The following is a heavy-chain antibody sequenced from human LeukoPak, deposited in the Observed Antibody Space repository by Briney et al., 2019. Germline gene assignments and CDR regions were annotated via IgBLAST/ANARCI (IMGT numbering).Heavy chain of an antibody. CDR2: ISNSGST. CDR1: GGYLRSSNDY. V-gene: IGHV4-39*07. CDR3: ARDHGSSNWYYY. Sequence: SETLSLTCTVSGGYLRSSNDYWGWIRQPPGKGLEWIAYISNSGSTYYNPSLKSRVTISIDTSKTQFSLRLSSVTAADTAVYYCARDHGSSNWYYYWGQGTLVTVAS. J-gene: IGHJ4*02. D-gene: IGHD6-13*01.